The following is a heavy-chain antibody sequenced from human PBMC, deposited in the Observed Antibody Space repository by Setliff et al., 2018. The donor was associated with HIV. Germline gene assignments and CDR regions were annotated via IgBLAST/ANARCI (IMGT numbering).Heavy chain of an antibody. CDR1: GGSLSTSSFY. V-gene: IGHV4-39*01. CDR2: IYFSGST. Sequence: SETLSLTCTVSGGSLSTSSFYWGWIRQPPGKGLQWVGSIYFSGSTYYNPSLKSRVTISVDTSKNQFSLKLRSVTAADTGMYYCARHRSYGDYDPNWFDPWGRGTLVTVSS. CDR3: ARHRSYGDYDPNWFDP. J-gene: IGHJ5*02. D-gene: IGHD4-17*01.